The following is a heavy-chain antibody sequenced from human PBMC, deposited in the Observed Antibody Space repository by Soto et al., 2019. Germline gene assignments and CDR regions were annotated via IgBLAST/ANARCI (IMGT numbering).Heavy chain of an antibody. J-gene: IGHJ6*02. CDR2: IDPSSGTT. D-gene: IGHD3-10*01. CDR1: GYSFSNFY. CDR3: ARDSGSYGDLTLDV. Sequence: ASVKVSCKPSGYSFSNFYVHWVLQAPGQGLEWMGIIDPSSGTTSYTQKFQERVTMTRDTSMSTVYMELSRLRSEDTAVYYCARDSGSYGDLTLDVWGQGTTVTVSS. V-gene: IGHV1-46*01.